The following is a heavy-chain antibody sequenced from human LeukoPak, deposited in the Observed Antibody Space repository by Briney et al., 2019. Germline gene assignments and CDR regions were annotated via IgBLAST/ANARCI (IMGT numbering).Heavy chain of an antibody. Sequence: GRSLRLPCAASGFTFSSYGMHWVRQAPGKGLEWVAVISYDGSNKYYADSVKGRFTISRDNSKNTLYLQMNSLRAEDTAVYYCAKTPRKDYYYGMDVWGKGTTVTVSS. CDR2: ISYDGSNK. CDR3: AKTPRKDYYYGMDV. CDR1: GFTFSSYG. J-gene: IGHJ6*04. V-gene: IGHV3-30*18.